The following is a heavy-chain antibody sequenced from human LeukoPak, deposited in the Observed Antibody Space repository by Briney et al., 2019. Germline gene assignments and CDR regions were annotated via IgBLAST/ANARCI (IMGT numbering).Heavy chain of an antibody. D-gene: IGHD4-17*01. CDR1: GYTFTSYG. CDR3: ARNGDPYYYYYMDV. J-gene: IGHJ6*03. Sequence: ASVKVSCKASGYTFTSYGISWVRQAPGQGLEWMGWISAYNGNTSYAQKLQGRVTMTTDTSTSTAYMELRSLRSDDTAVYYYARNGDPYYYYYMDVWGKGTTVTVSS. CDR2: ISAYNGNT. V-gene: IGHV1-18*01.